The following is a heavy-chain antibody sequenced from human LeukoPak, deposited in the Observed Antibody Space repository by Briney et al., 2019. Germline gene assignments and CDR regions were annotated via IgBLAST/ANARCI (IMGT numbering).Heavy chain of an antibody. V-gene: IGHV1-69*04. J-gene: IGHJ4*02. D-gene: IGHD3-16*02. CDR1: GGTFSSYA. CDR3: ARGALRLGELSLAGFDY. CDR2: IIPILGIA. Sequence: GASMKVSCKASGGTFSSYAISWVRQAPGQGLEWMGRIIPILGIANYAQKFQGRVTITADKSTSTAYMELSSLRSEDTAVYYCARGALRLGELSLAGFDYWGQGTLVTVSS.